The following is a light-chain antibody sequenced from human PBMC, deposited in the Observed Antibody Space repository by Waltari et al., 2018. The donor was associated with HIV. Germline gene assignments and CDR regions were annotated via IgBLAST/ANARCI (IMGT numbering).Light chain of an antibody. Sequence: QSALTQPASVSGSPGQSITISCTGTRHDVVLYASVSWYQHPPGKAPKLVIYEVTNRPSGISNRFSGSKSGNTASLTISGLQAEDEADYYCSSYVVNSTPYVFGSGTKVTVL. CDR1: RHDVVLYAS. V-gene: IGLV2-14*01. J-gene: IGLJ1*01. CDR3: SSYVVNSTPYV. CDR2: EVT.